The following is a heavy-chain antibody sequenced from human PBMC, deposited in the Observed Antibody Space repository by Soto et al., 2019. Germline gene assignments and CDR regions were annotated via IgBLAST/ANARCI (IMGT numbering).Heavy chain of an antibody. CDR3: TRGLPHAYGDYGDFQH. V-gene: IGHV3-7*01. CDR2: IKQGGSER. D-gene: IGHD4-17*01. J-gene: IGHJ1*01. CDR1: GFSFIDYW. Sequence: EVQLVESGGGLVQPGGSLRLSCAASGFSFIDYWMTWVRQAPGKGLEWVANIKQGGSERYYVDSVKGRFTISRDNAKNSLYLRMNSLRVEYTAVYYCTRGLPHAYGDYGDFQHWGQGTLVTVSS.